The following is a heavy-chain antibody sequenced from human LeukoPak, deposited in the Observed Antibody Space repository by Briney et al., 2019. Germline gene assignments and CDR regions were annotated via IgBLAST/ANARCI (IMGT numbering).Heavy chain of an antibody. CDR3: AREGIILWLGELMRYFDN. CDR1: GYPFSSYA. V-gene: IGHV7-4-1*02. Sequence: ASVKVSCKASGYPFSSYAMNWVGQAPGQGLEWMGRINTNTGNPTYAQGFTGRFVFSLDTSVSTANLQISSLKAEDTAVYYCAREGIILWLGELMRYFDNWGQGTLVTVSS. D-gene: IGHD3-10*01. J-gene: IGHJ4*02. CDR2: INTNTGNP.